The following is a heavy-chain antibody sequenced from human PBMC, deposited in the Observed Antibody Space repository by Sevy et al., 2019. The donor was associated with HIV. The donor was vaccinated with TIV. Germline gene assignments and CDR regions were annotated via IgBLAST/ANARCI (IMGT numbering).Heavy chain of an antibody. J-gene: IGHJ4*02. CDR3: VKEGGDDGGDH. CDR1: GFSYSSYG. CDR2: IQYDGSNK. Sequence: GESLKISCAASGFSYSSYGMHWVRQAPGKGLEWVAYIQYDGSNKDYADSVKGRFTISRDNSKNTLDLQMNSLRVEDTAVYYCVKEGGDDGGDHWGQGTLVTVSS. V-gene: IGHV3-30*02. D-gene: IGHD2-21*01.